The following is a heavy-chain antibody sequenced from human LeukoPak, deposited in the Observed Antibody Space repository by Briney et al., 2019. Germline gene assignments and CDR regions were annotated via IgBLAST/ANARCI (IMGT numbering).Heavy chain of an antibody. V-gene: IGHV1-69*02. CDR3: ARALTGTNWFDP. CDR2: IIPILGIA. CDR1: GGTFSSYT. J-gene: IGHJ5*02. D-gene: IGHD1/OR15-1a*01. Sequence: ASVKVSCKASGGTFSSYTISWVRQAPGQGLEWMGRIIPILGIANYAQKFRGRVTITADKSTCTAYMELSSLRSEDTAVYYCARALTGTNWFDPWGQGTLVTVSS.